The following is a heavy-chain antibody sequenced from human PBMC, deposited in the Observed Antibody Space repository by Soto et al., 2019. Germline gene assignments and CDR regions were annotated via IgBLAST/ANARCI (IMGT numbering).Heavy chain of an antibody. CDR1: GFTFSSYA. V-gene: IGHV3-23*01. Sequence: EVQLLESGGGLVQPGGSLRLSCAASGFTFSSYAMSWVRQAPGKGLEWVSAISGSGGSTYYADSVKGRGTISRDNSKNTLYLQMNSRRAEAAAVYYCAKGSSGGYARCAYWGQGSLVTVSS. J-gene: IGHJ4*02. CDR3: AKGSSGGYARCAY. CDR2: ISGSGGST. D-gene: IGHD6-19*01.